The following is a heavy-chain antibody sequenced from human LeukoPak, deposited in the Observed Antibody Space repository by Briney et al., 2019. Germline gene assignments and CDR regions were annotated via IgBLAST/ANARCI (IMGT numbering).Heavy chain of an antibody. CDR2: ISGSGDNT. Sequence: QPGGSLRLSCTASDFILSTYAMSWVRQAPGKGLEWVSGISGSGDNTYYADSVKGRFTISRDNSKNTLYVQVNSLGTEDTAAYYCAKGSYYDSSGSFYFDYWGQGTLVTVSS. CDR1: DFILSTYA. CDR3: AKGSYYDSSGSFYFDY. V-gene: IGHV3-23*01. D-gene: IGHD3-22*01. J-gene: IGHJ4*02.